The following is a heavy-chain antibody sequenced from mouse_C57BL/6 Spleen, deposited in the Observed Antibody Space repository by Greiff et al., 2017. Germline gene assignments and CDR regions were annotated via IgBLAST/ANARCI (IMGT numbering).Heavy chain of an antibody. CDR2: IYPGSGST. V-gene: IGHV1-55*01. D-gene: IGHD1-1*01. CDR3: ARRLLRAMDY. Sequence: QVQLQQPGAELVKPGASVKMSCKASGYTFTSYWITWVKQRPGQGLEWIGDIYPGSGSTNYNEKFKSKATLTVDKSSSTAYMQLSSLTSEDSAVYYCARRLLRAMDYWGQGTSVTVAS. CDR1: GYTFTSYW. J-gene: IGHJ4*01.